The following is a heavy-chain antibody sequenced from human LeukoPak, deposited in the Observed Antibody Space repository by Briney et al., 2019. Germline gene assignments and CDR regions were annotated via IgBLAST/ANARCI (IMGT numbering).Heavy chain of an antibody. J-gene: IGHJ3*02. V-gene: IGHV3-48*03. CDR2: ISSSGSTI. CDR1: GFTFSSYE. CDR3: ARDRRGSGSYYSVDAFDI. D-gene: IGHD3-10*01. Sequence: GGSLRLSCAASGFTFSSYEMNWVRQAPGKGLEWVSYISSSGSTIYYADSVKGRFTISRDNAKSSLYLQMNSLRAEDTAVYYCARDRRGSGSYYSVDAFDIWGQGTTVTVSS.